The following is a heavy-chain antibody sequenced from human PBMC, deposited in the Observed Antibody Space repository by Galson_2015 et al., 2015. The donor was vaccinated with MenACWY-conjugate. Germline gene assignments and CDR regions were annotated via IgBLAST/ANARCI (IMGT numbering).Heavy chain of an antibody. CDR3: SRGYDWCSYFRA. D-gene: IGHD2-8*01. Sequence: SLRLSCAVSGFSVTDNCLSWVLQAPGKGPEWIAMVDRVGATIYADSVRGRFTVSRDNFKNTVILQMSSLRAEDTAVYRCSRGYDWCSYFRAWGQGAQVTVSS. CDR1: GFSVTDNC. CDR2: VDRVGAT. J-gene: IGHJ5*02. V-gene: IGHV3-53*01.